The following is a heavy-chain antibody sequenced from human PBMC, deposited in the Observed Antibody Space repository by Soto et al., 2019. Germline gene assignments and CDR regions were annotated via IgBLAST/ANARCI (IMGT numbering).Heavy chain of an antibody. J-gene: IGHJ6*02. CDR3: AVGKGGTTSYWDYYGMDV. Sequence: QVQLVQSGAEVKKPGSSVKVSCKASGGTFSSYDISWVRQAPGQGLEWMGGIIPIFGTANYAQKFQGRVTITADEPTSTAYRELSSLSSEDTAVYYCAVGKGGTTSYWDYYGMDVWGQGTTVTVSS. D-gene: IGHD1-7*01. CDR2: IIPIFGTA. V-gene: IGHV1-69*01. CDR1: GGTFSSYD.